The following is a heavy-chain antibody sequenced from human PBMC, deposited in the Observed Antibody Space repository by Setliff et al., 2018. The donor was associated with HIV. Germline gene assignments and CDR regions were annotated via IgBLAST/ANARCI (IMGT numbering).Heavy chain of an antibody. Sequence: SETLSLTCAVYGGSVSGHYWGWFRQPTGKGLEWIGEITPSGDTNYIPSLKSRVTMSLDTSKNQFSLKLSSVTAADTAVYYCARGYSSSYYFDYWGQGTLVTVSS. V-gene: IGHV4-34*01. J-gene: IGHJ4*02. D-gene: IGHD6-13*01. CDR3: ARGYSSSYYFDY. CDR2: ITPSGDT. CDR1: GGSVSGHY.